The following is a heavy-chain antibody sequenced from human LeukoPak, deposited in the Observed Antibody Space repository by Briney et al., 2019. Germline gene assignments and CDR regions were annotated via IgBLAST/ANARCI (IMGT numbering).Heavy chain of an antibody. J-gene: IGHJ4*02. Sequence: PGGSLRLSCAASGFTFSSYAMHWVRQAPGKGLEWVAVISYDGSNKYYADSVKGRFTISRDNSKNTLYLQMNSLRAEDTAVYYCARDGHFGDIAMTYYFDYWGQGTLVTVSS. V-gene: IGHV3-30-3*01. D-gene: IGHD5-18*01. CDR1: GFTFSSYA. CDR3: ARDGHFGDIAMTYYFDY. CDR2: ISYDGSNK.